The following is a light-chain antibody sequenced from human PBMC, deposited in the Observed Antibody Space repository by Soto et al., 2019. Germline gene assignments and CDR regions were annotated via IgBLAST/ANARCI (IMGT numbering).Light chain of an antibody. CDR3: QQSYSTPIT. J-gene: IGKJ5*01. CDR2: ASS. V-gene: IGKV1-39*01. Sequence: DIQMTQSPSSLSASVGDRFTITCRASQNIKNYLNWYQQKPGKAPKLLIYASSSLQSGVPSRFSGSGSGADFILTISSLQSEDFATYYCQQSYSTPITFGQGTRLEI. CDR1: QNIKNY.